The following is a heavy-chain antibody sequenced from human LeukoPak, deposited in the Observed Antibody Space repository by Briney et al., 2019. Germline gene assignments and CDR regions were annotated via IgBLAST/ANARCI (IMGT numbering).Heavy chain of an antibody. V-gene: IGHV3-23*01. CDR1: GFTFSTYA. CDR2: ISGSGGST. Sequence: GGSLRLSCAASGFTFSTYAMSWVRQAPGKGLEWVSAISGSGGSTYYADSVKGRFTICRDNSKNTLYLQMNSLRAEDTAVYYCAKASYGLIDYWGQGTLVTVSS. CDR3: AKASYGLIDY. D-gene: IGHD3-10*01. J-gene: IGHJ4*02.